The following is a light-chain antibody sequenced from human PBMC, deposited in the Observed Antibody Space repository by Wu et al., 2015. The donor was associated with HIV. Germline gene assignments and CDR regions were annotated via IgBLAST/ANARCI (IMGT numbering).Light chain of an antibody. V-gene: IGKV3-20*01. CDR2: ETY. Sequence: ENVLIQSPDILPAPPGEKVTFSCRATEYVGDNYLAWYQQKPGQSPKLVLHETYKRAAGISPRFSGSGSGTDFRLTISAVEPEDFAIYFCQQYSSTPITFGPGTRL. J-gene: IGKJ5*01. CDR3: QQYSSTPIT. CDR1: EYVGDNY.